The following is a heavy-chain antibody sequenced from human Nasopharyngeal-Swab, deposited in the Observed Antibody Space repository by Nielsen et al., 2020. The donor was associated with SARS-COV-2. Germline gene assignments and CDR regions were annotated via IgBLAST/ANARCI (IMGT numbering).Heavy chain of an antibody. D-gene: IGHD6-13*01. CDR2: INHSGST. V-gene: IGHV4-34*01. CDR3: ARYRQYRGYYYYGMDV. CDR1: GGSFSGYF. Sequence: SETLSLTCAVYGGSFSGYFWGWIRQPPGKGLEWIGEINHSGSTNYNPSLKSRVTISVDTSKNQFSLKLSSVTAADTAAYYCARYRQYRGYYYYGMDVWGQGTTVTVSS. J-gene: IGHJ6*02.